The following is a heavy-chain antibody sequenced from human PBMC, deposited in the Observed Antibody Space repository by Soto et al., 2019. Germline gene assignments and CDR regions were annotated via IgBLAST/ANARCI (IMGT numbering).Heavy chain of an antibody. CDR3: ARDRGVIIRGYDAFDI. J-gene: IGHJ3*02. D-gene: IGHD3-10*01. CDR2: ISSSSSTI. Sequence: GGSLRLSCAASGFTFSSYSMNWVRQAPGKGLEWVSYISSSSSTIYYADSVKGRFTISRDNAKNSLYLQMNSLRAEDTAVYYCARDRGVIIRGYDAFDIWGQGTMVTVSS. V-gene: IGHV3-48*01. CDR1: GFTFSSYS.